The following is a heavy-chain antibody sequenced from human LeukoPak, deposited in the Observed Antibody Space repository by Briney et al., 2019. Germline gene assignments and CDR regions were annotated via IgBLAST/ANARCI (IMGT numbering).Heavy chain of an antibody. CDR1: GGSISSGSYY. CDR2: IYTSGST. V-gene: IGHV4-61*02. Sequence: SEILSLTCTVSGGSISSGSYYWSWIRQPAGKGLEWIGRIYTSGSTNYNPSLKSRVTISVDTSKNQFSLKLSSVTAADTAVYYCAGGLRGNYFDYWGQGTLVTVSS. J-gene: IGHJ4*02. D-gene: IGHD3-10*01. CDR3: AGGLRGNYFDY.